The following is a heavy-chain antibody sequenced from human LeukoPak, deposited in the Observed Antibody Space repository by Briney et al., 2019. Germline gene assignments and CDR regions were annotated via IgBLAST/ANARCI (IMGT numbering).Heavy chain of an antibody. CDR1: GGTFSSYA. V-gene: IGHV1-69*13. CDR2: IIPIFGTA. CDR3: AQSDIVVVPAAMDYYYGMGV. J-gene: IGHJ6*04. Sequence: SVKVSCKASGGTFSSYAISWVRQAPGQGLEWMGGIIPIFGTANYAQKFQGRVTITADESTSTAYMELSSLRSEDTAVYYCAQSDIVVVPAAMDYYYGMGVWGKGTTVTVSS. D-gene: IGHD2-2*01.